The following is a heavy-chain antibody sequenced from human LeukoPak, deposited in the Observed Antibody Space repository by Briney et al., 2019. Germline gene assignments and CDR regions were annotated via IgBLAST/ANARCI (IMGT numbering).Heavy chain of an antibody. CDR1: GGSISGHY. CDR3: ARGGASSRYFGY. V-gene: IGHV4-59*11. CDR2: VSYSRHT. J-gene: IGHJ4*02. Sequence: SETLSLTCTVSGGSISGHYWSWIRHPPGKGLEGIGLVSYSRHTNHNPSLNGRVTISLDTSKSQFSLSLNSVTAADTAVYFCARGGASSRYFGYWGQGTLVTVSS. D-gene: IGHD1-26*01.